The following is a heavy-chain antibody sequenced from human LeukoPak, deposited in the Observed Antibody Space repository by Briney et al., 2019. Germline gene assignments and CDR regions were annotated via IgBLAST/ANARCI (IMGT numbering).Heavy chain of an antibody. CDR1: GGSISSYY. CDR3: ARVSDIVVVPAEFDP. Sequence: PSETLSLTRTVSGGSISSYYWSWIRQPPGKGLEWIGYIYYSGSTNYNPSLKSRVTISVDTSKNQFSLKLSSVTAADTAVYYCARVSDIVVVPAEFDPWGQGTLVTVSS. D-gene: IGHD2-2*01. J-gene: IGHJ5*02. CDR2: IYYSGST. V-gene: IGHV4-59*01.